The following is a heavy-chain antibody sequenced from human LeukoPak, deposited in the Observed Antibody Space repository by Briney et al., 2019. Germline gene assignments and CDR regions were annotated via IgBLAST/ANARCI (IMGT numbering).Heavy chain of an antibody. D-gene: IGHD5-18*01. CDR1: GYTFTSYY. J-gene: IGHJ4*02. CDR2: INPSGGST. V-gene: IGHV1-46*01. Sequence: ASVKVSCKASGYTFTSYYMHWVRQAPGQGLEWMGIINPSGGSTSYAQKFQGRVTISVDTSKNQFSLKLRSVTAADTAVYYCARGPGDSYGFFNDYWGQGTLVTVSS. CDR3: ARGPGDSYGFFNDY.